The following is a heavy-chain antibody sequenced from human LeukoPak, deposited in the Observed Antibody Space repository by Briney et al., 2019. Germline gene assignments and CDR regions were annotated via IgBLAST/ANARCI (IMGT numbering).Heavy chain of an antibody. Sequence: ASVEVSCKASGYTFTSYDINWVRQATGQGLEWMGWMNPNSGNTGYAQKFQGRVTITRNTSISTAYMELSSLRSEDTAVYYRARRNYGDYLGDDYWGQGTLVTVSS. CDR2: MNPNSGNT. CDR3: ARRNYGDYLGDDY. J-gene: IGHJ4*02. V-gene: IGHV1-8*03. CDR1: GYTFTSYD. D-gene: IGHD4-17*01.